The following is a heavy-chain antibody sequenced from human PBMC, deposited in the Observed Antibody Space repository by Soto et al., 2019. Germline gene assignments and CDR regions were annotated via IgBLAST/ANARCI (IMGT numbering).Heavy chain of an antibody. J-gene: IGHJ5*02. V-gene: IGHV1-69*04. D-gene: IGHD3-9*01. CDR3: ARERYDILTGYPNWFDP. CDR1: GGTFSSYT. CDR2: IIPILGIA. Sequence: SVKVSCKASGGTFSSYTISWVRQAPGQGLEWMGRIIPILGIANYAQKFQGRVTITADKSTSTAYMELSSLRSEDTAVYYCARERYDILTGYPNWFDPWGQGTLVTVSS.